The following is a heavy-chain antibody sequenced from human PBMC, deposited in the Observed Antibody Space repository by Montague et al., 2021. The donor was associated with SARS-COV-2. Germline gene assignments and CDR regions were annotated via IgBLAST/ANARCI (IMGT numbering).Heavy chain of an antibody. CDR1: GGSISSYY. CDR2: INYSGSA. Sequence: SETLSLTCTVSGGSISSYYWNWIRQSPGKGLEWIGYINYSGSANYNPSLKSRVTISVDTSKSQLSLNLSSVTAADTAVYYCARRGVVVIPAVVEYYYGMDVWGQGTTVTVSS. D-gene: IGHD2-2*01. V-gene: IGHV4-59*01. CDR3: ARRGVVVIPAVVEYYYGMDV. J-gene: IGHJ6*02.